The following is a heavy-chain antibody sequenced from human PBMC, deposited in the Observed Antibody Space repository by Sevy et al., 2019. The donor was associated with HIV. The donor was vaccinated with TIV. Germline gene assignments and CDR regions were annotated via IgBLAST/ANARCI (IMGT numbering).Heavy chain of an antibody. CDR1: GFTFSSYA. CDR3: AKVGDLLLWFGELLNMDV. V-gene: IGHV3-23*01. J-gene: IGHJ6*03. CDR2: ISGSGGST. Sequence: GGSLRLSCAASGFTFSSYAMSWVRQAPGKGLEWVSAISGSGGSTYYADSVKGRFTISRDKSKNTLYLQMNSLRAEDTAVYYCAKVGDLLLWFGELLNMDVWGKGTTVTVSS. D-gene: IGHD3-10*01.